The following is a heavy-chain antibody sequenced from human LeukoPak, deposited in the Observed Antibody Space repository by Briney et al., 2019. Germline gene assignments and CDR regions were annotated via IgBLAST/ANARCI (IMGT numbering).Heavy chain of an antibody. CDR1: GYSISSGYY. J-gene: IGHJ4*02. V-gene: IGHV4-38-2*02. CDR2: IYHSGST. Sequence: SETLSLTCTVSGYSISSGYYWGWIRQPPGKGLEWIGSIYHSGSTYYNPSLKSRVTISVDTSKNQFSLKLSSVTAAGTAVYYCAREGVSSGLAYFNYWGQGVLVTVSS. CDR3: AREGVSSGLAYFNY. D-gene: IGHD6-19*01.